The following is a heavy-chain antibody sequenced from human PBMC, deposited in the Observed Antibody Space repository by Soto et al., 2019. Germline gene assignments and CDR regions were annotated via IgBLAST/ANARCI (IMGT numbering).Heavy chain of an antibody. V-gene: IGHV1-18*01. J-gene: IGHJ6*02. CDR2: IYVSNGYT. Sequence: VQLVQSGGEVKKPGASVKVSCKTSNYNFDSDGITWVRQAPGQGLEWMGWIYVSNGYTNYAQKFEDRVTLTTDTSTRKVYMQLMSLRADDTAVYYCPSRGNPLMEVWGQGTTVTVSS. CDR1: NYNFDSDG. CDR3: PSRGNPLMEV.